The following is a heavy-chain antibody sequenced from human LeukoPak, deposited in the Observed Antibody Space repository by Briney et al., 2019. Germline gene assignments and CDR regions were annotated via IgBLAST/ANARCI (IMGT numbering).Heavy chain of an antibody. CDR2: ISTTSDYI. V-gene: IGHV3-21*01. CDR1: GLTFSGYS. CDR3: ARGGIYSQGFDY. J-gene: IGHJ4*02. Sequence: GGSLRLSCAASGLTFSGYSMNWVRQAPGKGLEWVSSISTTSDYIHYADSLKGRVAISRDNAKNSLYLQMNSLRAEDTAVYYCARGGIYSQGFDYWGQGSLVTVSS. D-gene: IGHD6-13*01.